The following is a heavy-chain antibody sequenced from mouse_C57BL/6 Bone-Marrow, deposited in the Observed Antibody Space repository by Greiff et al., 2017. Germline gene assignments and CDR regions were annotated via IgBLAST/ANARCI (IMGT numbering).Heavy chain of an antibody. CDR3: ARTIYYEFAY. CDR1: GYSITSGYY. V-gene: IGHV3-6*01. J-gene: IGHJ3*01. D-gene: IGHD2-4*01. CDR2: ISYDGSN. Sequence: EVQRVESGPGLVKPSQSLSLTCSVTGYSITSGYYWNWIRQFPGNKLEWMGYISYDGSNNYNPSLKNRISITRDTSKNQFFLKLNSVTTEDTATYYCARTIYYEFAYWGQGTLVTVSA.